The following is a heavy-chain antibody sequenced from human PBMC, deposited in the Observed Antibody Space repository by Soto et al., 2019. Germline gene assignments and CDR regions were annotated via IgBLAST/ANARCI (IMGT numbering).Heavy chain of an antibody. J-gene: IGHJ4*02. CDR3: TRRQGSYLDQ. CDR2: ISYSGST. D-gene: IGHD2-15*01. V-gene: IGHV4-61*08. Sequence: SETLSLTCAVSGGSISSGGYSWSWVRQTPGKGLEWIGYISYSGSTNYNPSLNSRVTISVDTSKKQFSLKLTSVTTADTAVYNCTRRQGSYLDQWGQGTLVTVSS. CDR1: GGSISSGGYS.